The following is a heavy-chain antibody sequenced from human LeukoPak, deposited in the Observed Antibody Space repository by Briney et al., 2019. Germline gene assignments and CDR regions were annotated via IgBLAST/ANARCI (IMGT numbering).Heavy chain of an antibody. D-gene: IGHD4-17*01. J-gene: IGHJ3*02. CDR1: GGSISSGGYS. CDR2: IYHSGST. Sequence: SETLSLTCAVSGGSISSGGYSWSWIRQPPGKGLEWIGYIYHSGSTYYNPSLKSRVTISVDRSKNQFSLKLSSVTAADTAVYYCARRLHDYGDYRMAMEAKDAFDIWGQGTMVTVSS. CDR3: ARRLHDYGDYRMAMEAKDAFDI. V-gene: IGHV4-30-2*01.